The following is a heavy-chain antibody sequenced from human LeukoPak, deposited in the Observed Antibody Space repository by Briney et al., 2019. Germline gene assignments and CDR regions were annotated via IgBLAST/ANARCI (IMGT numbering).Heavy chain of an antibody. V-gene: IGHV3-7*01. J-gene: IGHJ4*02. D-gene: IGHD2-15*01. CDR3: AGRSCSGGSCYSFFDY. CDR2: IKQDGSEK. CDR1: GFTFSSYW. Sequence: GGSLRLSCAASGFTFSSYWMSWVRQAPGKGLEWVANIKQDGSEKYYVDSVKGRFTISRDNAKNSLYLQMNSLRAEDTAVYYCAGRSCSGGSCYSFFDYWGQGTLVTVSS.